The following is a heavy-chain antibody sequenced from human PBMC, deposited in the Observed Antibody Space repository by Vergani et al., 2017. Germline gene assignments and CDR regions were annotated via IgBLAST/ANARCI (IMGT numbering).Heavy chain of an antibody. CDR3: TTYWETYGDYVFFDY. CDR1: GFTFSNAG. V-gene: IGHV3-15*02. Sequence: EVQLVESGGALVKPGGSLRLSCAASGFTFSNAGRSGVRQPQGKGLEWVGRIKSKTDGGTTDYAAPVKGRFTISRDDSKNTLYLQMNSLKTEDTAVYYCTTYWETYGDYVFFDYWGQGTLVTVSS. CDR2: IKSKTDGGTT. J-gene: IGHJ4*02. D-gene: IGHD4-17*01.